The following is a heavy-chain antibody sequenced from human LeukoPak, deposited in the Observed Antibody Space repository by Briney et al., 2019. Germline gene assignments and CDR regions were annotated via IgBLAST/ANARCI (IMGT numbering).Heavy chain of an antibody. CDR3: ARDAGWGYYDL. J-gene: IGHJ4*02. V-gene: IGHV3-7*01. Sequence: AGGSLRLSFVASGFTFSTSWVTWVRQAPGKGLEWVANIDTHGSGKYYVDSVKGRFAISRDYASNSVFLQMDSLRAEDTCVYYCARDAGWGYYDLWGRGTPVTVSS. CDR2: IDTHGSGK. CDR1: GFTFSTSW. D-gene: IGHD1-26*01.